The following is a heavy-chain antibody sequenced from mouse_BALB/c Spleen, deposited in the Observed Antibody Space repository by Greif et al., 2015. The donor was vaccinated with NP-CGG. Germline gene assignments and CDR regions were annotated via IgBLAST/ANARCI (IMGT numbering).Heavy chain of an antibody. CDR3: TRRDYGFAY. CDR2: INPSNGGT. D-gene: IGHD1-1*02. J-gene: IGHJ3*01. Sequence: QVQLQQSGAELVKPGASVKLSCKASGYTFTSYYMYWVKQRPGQGLEWIGEINPSNGGTNFNEKFKSKATLTVDKSSSTAYMQLSSLTSEDSAVYYCTRRDYGFAYWGQGTLVTVSA. CDR1: GYTFTSYY. V-gene: IGHV1S81*02.